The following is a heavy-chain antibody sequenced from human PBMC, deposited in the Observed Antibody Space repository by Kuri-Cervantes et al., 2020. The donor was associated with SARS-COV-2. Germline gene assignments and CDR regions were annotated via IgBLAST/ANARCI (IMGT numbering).Heavy chain of an antibody. CDR1: GYTFTSYY. Sequence: ASVKVSCKASGYTFTSYYMHWVRQAPGQGLEWMGIINPSGGSTNYAQKFQGRVTITADKSTSTAYMELSSLRSEDTAVYYCASMIGIGYYYYYMDVWGKGTTVTVSS. V-gene: IGHV1-46*01. D-gene: IGHD3-22*01. CDR2: INPSGGST. CDR3: ASMIGIGYYYYYMDV. J-gene: IGHJ6*03.